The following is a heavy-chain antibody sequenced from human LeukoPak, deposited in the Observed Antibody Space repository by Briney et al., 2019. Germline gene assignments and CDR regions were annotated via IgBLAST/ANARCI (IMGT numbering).Heavy chain of an antibody. CDR3: ARDEIYYDILTGYRHFDY. D-gene: IGHD3-9*01. Sequence: GGSLRLSCVASGFTLSSYAVSWVRQAPGKGLQWVSSLGISGDYAWYAGSVKGRFTISRDNSKNTLYLQMNSLRAEDTAVYCCARDEIYYDILTGYRHFDYWGQGTLVTVFS. CDR2: LGISGDYA. V-gene: IGHV3-23*01. J-gene: IGHJ4*02. CDR1: GFTLSSYA.